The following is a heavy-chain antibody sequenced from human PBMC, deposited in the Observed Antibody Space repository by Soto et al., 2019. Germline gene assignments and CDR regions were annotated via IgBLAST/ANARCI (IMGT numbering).Heavy chain of an antibody. J-gene: IGHJ4*02. CDR2: IYYSGST. V-gene: IGHV4-30-4*01. D-gene: IGHD2-15*01. CDR3: ARGGSGKYHIDY. CDR1: GGSISSGDYY. Sequence: SETLSLTCTVSGGSISSGDYYWSWIRQPPGKGLEWIGYIYYSGSTYYNPSLKSRVTISVDTSKNQFSLKLSSVTAADTAVYYCARGGSGKYHIDYWGQGTLVTVSS.